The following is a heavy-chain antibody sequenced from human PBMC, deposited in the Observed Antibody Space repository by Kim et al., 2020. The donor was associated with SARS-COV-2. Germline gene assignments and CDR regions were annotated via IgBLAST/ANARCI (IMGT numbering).Heavy chain of an antibody. Sequence: EQKLQGRVTMTTDTSTSTAYMELRSLRSDDTAVYYCARAVSSSWYYGDYWGQGTLVTVSS. CDR3: ARAVSSSWYYGDY. J-gene: IGHJ4*02. D-gene: IGHD6-13*01. V-gene: IGHV1-18*01.